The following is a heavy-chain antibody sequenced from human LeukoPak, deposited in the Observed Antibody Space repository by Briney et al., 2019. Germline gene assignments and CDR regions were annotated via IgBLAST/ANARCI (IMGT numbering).Heavy chain of an antibody. V-gene: IGHV4-34*01. CDR2: INHSGST. CDR3: ARAYDRSGYYSDY. Sequence: SETLSLTCAVYGESFSGYYWSWIRQPPGKGLEWIGEINHSGSTNYNPSPKSRVTISVDTSKNQFSLKLSSVTAADTAVYYCARAYDRSGYYSDYWGQGTLVTVSS. CDR1: GESFSGYY. J-gene: IGHJ4*02. D-gene: IGHD3-22*01.